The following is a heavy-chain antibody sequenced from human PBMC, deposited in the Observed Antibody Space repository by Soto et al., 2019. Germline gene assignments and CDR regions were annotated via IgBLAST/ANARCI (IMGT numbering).Heavy chain of an antibody. D-gene: IGHD3-3*01. CDR2: IYYSGST. Sequence: SETLSLTCTVSGGSISSGGYYWSWIRQHPGKGLEWIGYIYYSGSTYYNPSLKSRVTISVDTSKNQFSLKLSSVTAADTAVYYCACGFLEWLLYNYWGQGTLVTVSS. V-gene: IGHV4-31*03. CDR3: ACGFLEWLLYNY. J-gene: IGHJ4*02. CDR1: GGSISSGGYY.